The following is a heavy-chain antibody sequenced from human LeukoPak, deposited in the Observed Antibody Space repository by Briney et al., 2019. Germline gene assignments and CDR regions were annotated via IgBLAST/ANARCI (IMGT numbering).Heavy chain of an antibody. J-gene: IGHJ5*02. Sequence: SETLSLTCTVSGGSISSYYWSWIRQPAGKGLEWIGRIYTSGSTNYNPSLKSRVTISVDTSKNQFSLKLSSVTAADTAVYYCARGRRMGEYSGYDRGTYWFDPWGQGTLVTVSS. CDR2: IYTSGST. V-gene: IGHV4-4*07. CDR3: ARGRRMGEYSGYDRGTYWFDP. D-gene: IGHD5-12*01. CDR1: GGSISSYY.